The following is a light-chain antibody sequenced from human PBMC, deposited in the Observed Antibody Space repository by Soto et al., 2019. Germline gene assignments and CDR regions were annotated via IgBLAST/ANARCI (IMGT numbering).Light chain of an antibody. Sequence: HSALTQPASVSGSPGQSITISCTGTSSDVGSYDVVSWYQQYPGKAPRLIIYEGSERPSGVSNRFSGSKSGNSASVTISGLQAEDEAEYYCCSYAGSRVVFGGGTKLTVL. J-gene: IGLJ3*02. CDR1: SSDVGSYDV. CDR3: CSYAGSRVV. V-gene: IGLV2-23*01. CDR2: EGS.